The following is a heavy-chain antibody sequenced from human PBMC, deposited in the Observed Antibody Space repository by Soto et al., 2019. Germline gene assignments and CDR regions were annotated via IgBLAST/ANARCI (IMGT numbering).Heavy chain of an antibody. CDR3: ARDVRRRYVDL. V-gene: IGHV1-69*08. CDR1: GGTFSSYT. J-gene: IGHJ2*01. D-gene: IGHD3-16*02. Sequence: QVQLVQSGAEVKKPGSSVKFSCKASGGTFSSYTISWVRQAPGQGLEWMGRIIPILGIANYAQKFQGRVTITADKSTSTAYMELSSLRSEDTAVYYCARDVRRRYVDLWGRGTLVTVSS. CDR2: IIPILGIA.